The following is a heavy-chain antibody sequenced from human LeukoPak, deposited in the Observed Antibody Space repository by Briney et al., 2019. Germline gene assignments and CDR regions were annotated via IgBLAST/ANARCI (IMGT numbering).Heavy chain of an antibody. CDR1: GDSISSSSYY. D-gene: IGHD6-6*01. CDR3: AREIREAARRFDF. CDR2: IYNSGSA. J-gene: IGHJ4*02. Sequence: SETLSLTCTVSGDSISSSSYYWGWIRQPPGKGLEWIGSIYNSGSAYYDPALKSRVTISVDTSKNQFSLKLSSVTAADTAIYFCAREIREAARRFDFWGQGTLLTVSA. V-gene: IGHV4-39*07.